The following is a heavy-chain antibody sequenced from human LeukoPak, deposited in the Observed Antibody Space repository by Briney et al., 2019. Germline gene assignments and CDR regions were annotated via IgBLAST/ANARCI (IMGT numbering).Heavy chain of an antibody. D-gene: IGHD3-16*01. CDR3: AKELFGRSWFEH. V-gene: IGHV3-30*18. CDR1: GFAFSTYG. J-gene: IGHJ5*02. CDR2: ISYDGRNK. Sequence: GGSLRLSCIASGFAFSTYGVHWVRQAPGKGLEWVAVISYDGRNKYYVDSVKGRFTVSRDNSKNTVYLQMDSLRAEDTAVYYCAKELFGRSWFEHWGQGLLVTVSS.